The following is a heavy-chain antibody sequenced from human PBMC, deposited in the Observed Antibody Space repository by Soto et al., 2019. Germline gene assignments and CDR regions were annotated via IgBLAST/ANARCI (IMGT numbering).Heavy chain of an antibody. D-gene: IGHD6-19*01. CDR3: ARGSSGWYDFLLDY. Sequence: PSETLSLTCAVYGGSFSGYYWSWIRQPPGKGLEWIGEINHSGSTNYNPSLKSRVTISVDTSKNQFSLKLSSVTAADTAVYYCARGSSGWYDFLLDYWGQGTLVTVSS. CDR1: GGSFSGYY. V-gene: IGHV4-34*01. CDR2: INHSGST. J-gene: IGHJ4*02.